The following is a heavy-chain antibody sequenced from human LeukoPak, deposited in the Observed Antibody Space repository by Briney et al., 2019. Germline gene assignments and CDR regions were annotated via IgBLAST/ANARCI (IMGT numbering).Heavy chain of an antibody. CDR3: AREGILGYCSSTSCYQWNWFDP. CDR2: IKQDGSEK. Sequence: HGESLKISCAASGFTFSSYWMSWVRQAPGKGLEWVANIKQDGSEKYYVDSVKGRFTISRDNAKNSLYLQMNSLRAEDTAVYYCAREGILGYCSSTSCYQWNWFDPWGQGTLVTVSS. D-gene: IGHD2-2*01. V-gene: IGHV3-7*05. J-gene: IGHJ5*02. CDR1: GFTFSSYW.